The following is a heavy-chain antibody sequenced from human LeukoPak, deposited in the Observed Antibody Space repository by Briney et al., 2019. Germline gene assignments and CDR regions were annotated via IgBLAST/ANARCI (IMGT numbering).Heavy chain of an antibody. Sequence: GGSLRLSCAASGFTFSSYGMHWVRQAPGKGLEWVAVIWYDGSNKYYADSVKGRFTISRDNSKNTLYLQMNSLRAEDTAVYYCARDPAAVAGTGGFDYWGQGTLVTVSS. J-gene: IGHJ4*02. CDR2: IWYDGSNK. CDR3: ARDPAAVAGTGGFDY. CDR1: GFTFSSYG. V-gene: IGHV3-33*01. D-gene: IGHD6-19*01.